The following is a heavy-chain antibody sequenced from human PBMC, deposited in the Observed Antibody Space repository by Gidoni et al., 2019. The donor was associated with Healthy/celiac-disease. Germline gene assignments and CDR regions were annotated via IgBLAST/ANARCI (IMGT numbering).Heavy chain of an antibody. V-gene: IGHV4-39*01. D-gene: IGHD3-22*01. CDR1: GCSIRSSSYY. CDR3: ARLDSRAPTFRPNFDY. J-gene: IGHJ4*02. CDR2: IYYSGST. Sequence: QLQLQESGPGLVKPSETLSLTCTVSGCSIRSSSYYWGWIRQPPGKGLEWIGSIYYSGSTYYNPSLKSRVTISVDTSKNQFSLKLSSVTAADTAVYYCARLDSRAPTFRPNFDYWGQGTLVTVSS.